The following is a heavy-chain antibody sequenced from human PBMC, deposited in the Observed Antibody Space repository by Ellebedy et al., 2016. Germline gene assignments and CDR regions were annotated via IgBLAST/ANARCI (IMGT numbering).Heavy chain of an antibody. Sequence: SETLSLXXTVSGGSISSGGYYWSWIRQHPGKGLEWIGYIYYSGSTYYNPSLKSRVTISVDTSKNQFSLKLSSVTAADTAVYYCASEDNYDSSGYYGYWGQGTLVTVSS. CDR2: IYYSGST. CDR1: GGSISSGGYY. CDR3: ASEDNYDSSGYYGY. J-gene: IGHJ4*02. V-gene: IGHV4-31*03. D-gene: IGHD3-22*01.